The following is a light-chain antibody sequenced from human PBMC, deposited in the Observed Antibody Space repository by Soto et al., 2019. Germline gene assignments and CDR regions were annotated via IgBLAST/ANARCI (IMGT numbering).Light chain of an antibody. CDR1: QSVSTSN. Sequence: EIVLTQSPGTLSLSPGERATLSCRASQSVSTSNLAWYQQRPGQAPRLLIYGASRRATGIPDRFSGSGSGTDFTLTISSLEPEDSAVYYCQQRSNWPLTFGGGTKVDIK. V-gene: IGKV3D-20*02. J-gene: IGKJ4*01. CDR3: QQRSNWPLT. CDR2: GAS.